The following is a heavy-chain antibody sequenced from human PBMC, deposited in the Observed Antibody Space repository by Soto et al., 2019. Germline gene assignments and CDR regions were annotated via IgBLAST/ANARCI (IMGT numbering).Heavy chain of an antibody. CDR3: VRHNGYSSDY. J-gene: IGHJ4*02. D-gene: IGHD5-18*01. V-gene: IGHV1-18*01. CDR2: IIACNGNT. CDR1: GYTFTSYG. Sequence: QVQLVQSGAEVKKPGASVKVSCKASGYTFTSYGISWLRQAPGQGLEWMRWIIACNGNTNYAQKLQGRVTMTTDTSTITAYMELRSLRSHDKAVYYCVRHNGYSSDYWGQGNLVTFS.